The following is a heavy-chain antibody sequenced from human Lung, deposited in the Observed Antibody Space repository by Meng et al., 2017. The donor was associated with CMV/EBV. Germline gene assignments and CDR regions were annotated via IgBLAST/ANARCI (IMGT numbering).Heavy chain of an antibody. Sequence: SVKVSCKASGGTFSSYAISWVRQAPGQGLEWMGGIIPILGIANYAQKFQGRVTITGDKSTSTAYMELSSLRSEDTAVYYCARDPGGRLQDSSGYDGDESLPPDYWGQGTLVTVSS. V-gene: IGHV1-69*10. D-gene: IGHD3-22*01. CDR2: IIPILGIA. CDR1: GGTFSSYA. CDR3: ARDPGGRLQDSSGYDGDESLPPDY. J-gene: IGHJ4*02.